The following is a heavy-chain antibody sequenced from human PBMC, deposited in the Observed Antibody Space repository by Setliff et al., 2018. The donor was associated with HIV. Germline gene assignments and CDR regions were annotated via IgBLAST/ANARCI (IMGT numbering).Heavy chain of an antibody. CDR3: ARNFGLSPSGKYYYYYGMDI. J-gene: IGHJ6*02. CDR1: GYSFTSNW. D-gene: IGHD3-10*01. CDR2: ISAYNGNT. V-gene: IGHV1-18*04. Sequence: PGESLKISCKTSGYSFTSNWIGWVRQAPGQGLEWMGRISAYNGNTNYAQKLQGRVTMTTDTSTSTAYMELRSLRSDDTAVYYCARNFGLSPSGKYYYYYGMDIWGQGTTVTVSS.